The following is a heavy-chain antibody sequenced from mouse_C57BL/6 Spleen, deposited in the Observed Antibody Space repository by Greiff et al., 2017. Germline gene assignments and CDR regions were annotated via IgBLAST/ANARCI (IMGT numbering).Heavy chain of an antibody. D-gene: IGHD2-5*01. CDR3: ARGYYSNSDAMDY. Sequence: QVQLQQSGPELVKPGASVKLSCKASGYTFTSYDINWVKQWPGKGLEWIGWIYPRDGSTKYNEKFKGKATLAVDTSSSTAYMELHSLTSEDSAVYFCARGYYSNSDAMDYWGQGTSVTVSS. J-gene: IGHJ4*01. CDR1: GYTFTSYD. CDR2: IYPRDGST. V-gene: IGHV1-85*01.